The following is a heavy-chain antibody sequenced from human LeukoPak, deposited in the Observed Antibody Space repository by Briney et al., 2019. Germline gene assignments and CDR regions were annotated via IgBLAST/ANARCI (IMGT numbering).Heavy chain of an antibody. Sequence: GGSLRLSCAASGFTFSSYWMSWVRQAPGKGLEWVSVIYSGGTTYYADSVKGRFTISRDNSKNTLYLQMNSLRVEDTAVYYCARGAGSGWYFVYGMDVWGQGTTVTVSS. D-gene: IGHD6-19*01. J-gene: IGHJ6*02. CDR3: ARGAGSGWYFVYGMDV. CDR2: IYSGGTT. CDR1: GFTFSSYW. V-gene: IGHV3-53*01.